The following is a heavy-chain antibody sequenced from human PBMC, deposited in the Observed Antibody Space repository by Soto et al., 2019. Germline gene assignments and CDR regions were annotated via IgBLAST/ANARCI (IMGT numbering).Heavy chain of an antibody. CDR1: GGSISSGGYY. D-gene: IGHD5-12*01. V-gene: IGHV4-31*03. J-gene: IGHJ5*02. CDR2: IYYSGST. CDR3: ARDRERDGYVFDP. Sequence: QVQLQESGPGLVKPSQTLSLTCTVSGGSISSGGYYWSWIRQHPGKGLEWIGYIYYSGSTYYNPSLKSRVTISVDTYKNQFSLKLSYVTAADTAVYYCARDRERDGYVFDPWGQGTLVTVSS.